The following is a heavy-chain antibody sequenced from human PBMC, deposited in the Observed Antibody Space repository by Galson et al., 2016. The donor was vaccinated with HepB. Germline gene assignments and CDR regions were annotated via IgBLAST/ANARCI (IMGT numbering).Heavy chain of an antibody. V-gene: IGHV4-31*03. J-gene: IGHJ2*01. D-gene: IGHD7-27*01. CDR3: ARWDWGSNNWYFEL. CDR1: GDSINSDAYY. CDR2: IHNSGST. Sequence: TLSLTCSVSGDSINSDAYYWSWIRQPPGEGLEWIGYIHNSGSTYYSPSLKSRVTISVDTSKNQFSLKLSSVTAADTAVYYCARWDWGSNNWYFELWGRGTLVTVSS.